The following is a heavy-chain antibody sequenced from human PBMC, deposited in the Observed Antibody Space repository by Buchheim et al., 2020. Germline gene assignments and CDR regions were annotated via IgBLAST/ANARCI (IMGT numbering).Heavy chain of an antibody. CDR2: IYYSGST. J-gene: IGHJ3*02. CDR3: ARDSGVIVGASSGAFDI. Sequence: QVQLQESGPGLVKPSQTLSLTCAVSGGSISSGGYSWSWIRQPPGKGLEWIGYIYYSGSTYYNPSLKSRVTISVDTPKNQFSLKLSSVTAADTAVYYCARDSGVIVGASSGAFDIWGQGT. CDR1: GGSISSGGYS. V-gene: IGHV4-30-4*07. D-gene: IGHD1-26*01.